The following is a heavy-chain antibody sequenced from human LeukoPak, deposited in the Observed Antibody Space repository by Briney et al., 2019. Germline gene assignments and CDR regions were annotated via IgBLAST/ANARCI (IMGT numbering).Heavy chain of an antibody. V-gene: IGHV3-30*04. CDR2: ISYDGSNK. Sequence: GGSLRLSCAASGFTFSSYAMHWVRQAPGKGVEWVAVISYDGSNKYYADSVQRRFTISSDNSKNTLYLQTNRLRADDTAVYYCARDWGSYGDYGYYFDYWGQGTLVTVSS. D-gene: IGHD4-17*01. CDR1: GFTFSSYA. J-gene: IGHJ4*02. CDR3: ARDWGSYGDYGYYFDY.